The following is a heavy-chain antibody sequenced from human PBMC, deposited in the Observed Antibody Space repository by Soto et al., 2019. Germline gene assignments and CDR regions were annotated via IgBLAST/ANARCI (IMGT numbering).Heavy chain of an antibody. CDR2: INHSGST. D-gene: IGHD6-6*01. J-gene: IGHJ5*02. V-gene: IGHV4-34*01. CDR3: ARGRFWSSSWFDP. Sequence: SETLSLTCAVYGGSFSGYYWSWIRQPPGKGLEWIGEINHSGSTNYNPSLKSRVTISVDTPKNQFSLKLSSVTAADTAVYYCARGRFWSSSWFDPWGQGTLVTVSS. CDR1: GGSFSGYY.